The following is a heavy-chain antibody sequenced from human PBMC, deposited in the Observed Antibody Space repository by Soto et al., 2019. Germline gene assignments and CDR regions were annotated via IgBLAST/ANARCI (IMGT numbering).Heavy chain of an antibody. CDR1: GGSFSGYY. D-gene: IGHD4-17*01. CDR2: INHSGST. CDR3: ARGDYGDYVVDAFDI. V-gene: IGHV4-34*01. Sequence: QVQLQQWGAGLLKPSETLSRTCAVYGGSFSGYYWSWIRQPPRKGLEWIGEINHSGSTNYNPSLKSRVTISVDTSKNQFSLKLSSVTAADTAVYYCARGDYGDYVVDAFDIWGQGTMVTVSS. J-gene: IGHJ3*02.